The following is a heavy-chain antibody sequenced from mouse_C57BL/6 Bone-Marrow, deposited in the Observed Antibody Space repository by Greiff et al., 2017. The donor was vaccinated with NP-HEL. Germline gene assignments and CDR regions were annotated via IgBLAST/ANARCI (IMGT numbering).Heavy chain of an antibody. J-gene: IGHJ4*01. Sequence: EVQGVESGGGLVQPGGSLKLSCAASGFTFSDYYMYWVRQTPEKRLEWVAYISNGGGSTYYHETVKGRLTISIDNAKNTLYLQMSRLKSDDTSMYYCARQALSIYDGYYDAMDYWGQGTSVTVSS. CDR2: ISNGGGST. V-gene: IGHV5-12*01. D-gene: IGHD2-3*01. CDR1: GFTFSDYY. CDR3: ARQALSIYDGYYDAMDY.